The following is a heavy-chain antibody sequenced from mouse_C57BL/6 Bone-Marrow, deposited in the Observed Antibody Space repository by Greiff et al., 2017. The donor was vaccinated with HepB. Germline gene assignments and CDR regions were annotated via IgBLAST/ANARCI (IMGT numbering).Heavy chain of an antibody. CDR2: IYPGDGDT. CDR3: ARNDYDGFAY. Sequence: VQLKESGPELVKPGASVKISCKASGYAFSSSWMNWVKQRPGKGLEWIGRIYPGDGDTNYNGKFKGKATLTADKSSSTAYMQLSSLTSEDSAVYFCARNDYDGFAYWGQGTLVTVSA. J-gene: IGHJ3*01. V-gene: IGHV1-82*01. D-gene: IGHD2-4*01. CDR1: GYAFSSSW.